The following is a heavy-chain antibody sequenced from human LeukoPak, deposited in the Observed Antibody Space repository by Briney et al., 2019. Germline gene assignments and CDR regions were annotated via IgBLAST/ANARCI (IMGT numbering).Heavy chain of an antibody. CDR2: IRYDGSNK. V-gene: IGHV3-30*02. Sequence: GGSLRLSCAASGFTFSSYGMHWVRQAPGKGLEWVAFIRYDGSNKYYADSVKGRFTISRDNSKNTLYLQMNGLRAEDTAVYYCAKDRTYPSLEWLPDLDYWGQGTLVTVSS. CDR3: AKDRTYPSLEWLPDLDY. D-gene: IGHD3-3*01. J-gene: IGHJ4*02. CDR1: GFTFSSYG.